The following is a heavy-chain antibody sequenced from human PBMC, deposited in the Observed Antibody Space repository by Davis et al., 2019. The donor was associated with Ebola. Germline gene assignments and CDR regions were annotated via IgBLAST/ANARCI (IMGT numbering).Heavy chain of an antibody. J-gene: IGHJ4*02. CDR3: ARGPSIRGFDY. V-gene: IGHV4-59*12. D-gene: IGHD3-10*01. CDR1: GGSNSSYY. CDR2: IYYSGST. Sequence: SETLSLTCTVSGGSNSSYYWSWIRQPPGKGLEWIGYIYYSGSTNYNPSLKSRVTISVDTSKNQFSLKLSSVTAADTAVYYCARGPSIRGFDYWGQGTLVTVSS.